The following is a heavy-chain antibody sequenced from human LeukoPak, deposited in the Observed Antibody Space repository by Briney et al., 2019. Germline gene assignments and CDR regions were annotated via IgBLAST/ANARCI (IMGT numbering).Heavy chain of an antibody. CDR1: GYTFTSYY. CDR3: AREKTTKTYNFDWLRVYDP. Sequence: ASVKVSCRASGYTFTSYYMHWVRQAPGQGLGWMGIINPSGGSTSYAQKFQGRVTMTRDTSTSTVYMELSSLRSEDTAVYYCAREKTTKTYNFDWLRVYDPWGQGTLVTVSS. J-gene: IGHJ5*02. CDR2: INPSGGST. D-gene: IGHD3-9*01. V-gene: IGHV1-46*01.